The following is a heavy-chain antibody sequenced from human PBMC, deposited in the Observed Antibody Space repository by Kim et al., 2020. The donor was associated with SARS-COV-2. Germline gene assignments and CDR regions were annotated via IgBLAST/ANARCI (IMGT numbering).Heavy chain of an antibody. V-gene: IGHV3-15*01. CDR2: IKNNCDGGTT. Sequence: GGSLRLSCAASGMTFNRYWMNWVRQAPGKGLEWVGEIKNNCDGGTTDYSAPVKGSITSARDETKSTVYLKMNSLKTEDTGNYDCTTGKRELQPTDYNCF. D-gene: IGHD1-1*01. CDR3: TTGKRELQPTDYNCF. CDR1: GMTFNRYW. J-gene: IGHJ5*01.